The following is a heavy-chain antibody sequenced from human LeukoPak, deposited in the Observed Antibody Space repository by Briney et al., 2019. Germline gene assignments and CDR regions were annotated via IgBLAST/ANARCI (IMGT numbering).Heavy chain of an antibody. CDR2: INHSGST. CDR1: GGSFSGYY. V-gene: IGHV4-34*01. CDR3: ARFWSGVDYLDY. J-gene: IGHJ4*02. D-gene: IGHD2-8*01. Sequence: PSETLSLTCAVYGGSFSGYYWSWIRQPPGKGLEWIGEINHSGSTNYNPSLKGRVTISVDTSKNQFSLKLSSVTAADTAVYYCARFWSGVDYLDYWGQGTLVTVSS.